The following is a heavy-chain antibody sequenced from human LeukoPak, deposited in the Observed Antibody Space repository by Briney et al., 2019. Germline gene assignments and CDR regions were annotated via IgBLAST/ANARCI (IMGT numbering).Heavy chain of an antibody. Sequence: GGSLRLSCAASGFTFSSYWMSWVRQAPGRGLEGVANIKQDGREKYYVDPVKGRFTIYRDNAKTSLYLQMNSLRAEDTAVYYCARAPGGGSSSYIYAFDIWGQGTMVTVSS. J-gene: IGHJ3*02. D-gene: IGHD6-6*01. CDR3: ARAPGGGSSSYIYAFDI. V-gene: IGHV3-7*01. CDR2: IKQDGREK. CDR1: GFTFSSYW.